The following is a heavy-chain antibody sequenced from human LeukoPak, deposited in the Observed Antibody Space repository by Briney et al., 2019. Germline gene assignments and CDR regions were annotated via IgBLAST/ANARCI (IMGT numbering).Heavy chain of an antibody. CDR2: IYYSGST. J-gene: IGHJ6*03. CDR1: GGSISSSSYY. CDR3: ARVWGPSYYYYMDV. V-gene: IGHV4-39*07. D-gene: IGHD7-27*01. Sequence: SETLSLTCTVSGGSISSSSYYWGWIRQPPGKGLERIGSIYYSGSTYYNPSLKSRVTISVDTSKNQFSLKLSSVTAADTAVYYCARVWGPSYYYYMDVWGKGTTVTVSS.